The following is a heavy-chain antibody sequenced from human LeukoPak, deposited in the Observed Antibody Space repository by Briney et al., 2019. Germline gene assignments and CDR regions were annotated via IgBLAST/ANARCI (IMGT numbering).Heavy chain of an antibody. CDR1: GFTFSSYA. CDR3: AKAWDLAAAGIQFDY. J-gene: IGHJ4*02. Sequence: PGGSLRLSCAASGFTFSSYAMSWVRQAPGKGLEWVSVISGSGGSTYYADSVKGRFTISRDNSKNTLYLQMNSLRAEDTAVYYCAKAWDLAAAGIQFDYWGQGTLVTVSS. CDR2: ISGSGGST. D-gene: IGHD6-13*01. V-gene: IGHV3-23*01.